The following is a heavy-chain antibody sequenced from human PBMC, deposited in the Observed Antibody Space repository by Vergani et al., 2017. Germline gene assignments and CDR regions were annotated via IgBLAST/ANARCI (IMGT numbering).Heavy chain of an antibody. CDR2: IIPIFGTA. CDR3: ARDETYSSSSGFGYYGMDV. D-gene: IGHD6-6*01. V-gene: IGHV1-69*06. CDR1: GGTFSSYA. Sequence: QVQLVQSGAEVKKPGSSVKVSCKASGGTFSSYAISWVRQAPGQGLEWMGGIIPIFGTANYAQKFQGRVTMTTDTSTSTAYMELRSLRSDDTAVYYCARDETYSSSSGFGYYGMDVWGQGTTVTVSS. J-gene: IGHJ6*02.